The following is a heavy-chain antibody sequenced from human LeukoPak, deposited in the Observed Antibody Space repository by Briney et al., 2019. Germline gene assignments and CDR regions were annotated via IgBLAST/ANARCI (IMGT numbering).Heavy chain of an antibody. CDR2: IWYDGSNK. Sequence: GGSLRLSCTASGFTFSSFGMHWVRQAPGKGLEWVAVIWYDGSNKFYADSVKGRFTISRDNSKNTLYLQMNSLRAEDTAVYYCARDRAAADLDYWGQGTLVTVSS. D-gene: IGHD6-13*01. V-gene: IGHV3-33*01. CDR1: GFTFSSFG. J-gene: IGHJ4*02. CDR3: ARDRAAADLDY.